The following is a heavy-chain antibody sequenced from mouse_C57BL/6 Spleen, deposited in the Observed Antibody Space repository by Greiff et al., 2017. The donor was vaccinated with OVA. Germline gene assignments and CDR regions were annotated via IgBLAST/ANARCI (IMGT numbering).Heavy chain of an antibody. J-gene: IGHJ2*01. Sequence: EVQLQQSGPELVKPGASVQISCKASGYSFPDYNMNWVKQSNGQSLEWIGVINPNYGTTSSNQQFKGKATLTVDPSSITAYMQLNSLTSEDSAVYYCASDGGSSFGFDYWGQGTTLTVSS. CDR2: INPNYGTT. V-gene: IGHV1-39*01. D-gene: IGHD1-1*01. CDR1: GYSFPDYN. CDR3: ASDGGSSFGFDY.